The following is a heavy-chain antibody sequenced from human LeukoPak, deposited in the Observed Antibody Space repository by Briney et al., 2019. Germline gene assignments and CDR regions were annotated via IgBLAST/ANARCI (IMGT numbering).Heavy chain of an antibody. V-gene: IGHV3-74*01. Sequence: TGGSLRLSCAASGFTFSSYWMHWVRQAPGKGLVWVSRINSDGSSTSYADSVKGRFTISRDSAKNTLYLQMNSLRAEDTAVYYCARCRTDYGSGSYPFDYWGQGTLVTVSS. D-gene: IGHD3-10*01. CDR1: GFTFSSYW. CDR3: ARCRTDYGSGSYPFDY. J-gene: IGHJ4*02. CDR2: INSDGSST.